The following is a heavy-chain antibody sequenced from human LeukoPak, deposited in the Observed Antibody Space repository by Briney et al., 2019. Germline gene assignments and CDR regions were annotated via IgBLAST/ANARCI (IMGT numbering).Heavy chain of an antibody. Sequence: GRSLRLSCAASGFTFDDYAMHWVRQAPGKGLEWVSLISGDGGSTYYADSVKGRFTISRDNAKNTLYLQMNTLGAEDTALYYCVRGSTDWNGMDVWGQGTTVTVPS. D-gene: IGHD3-9*01. V-gene: IGHV3-43*02. CDR3: VRGSTDWNGMDV. CDR2: ISGDGGST. J-gene: IGHJ6*02. CDR1: GFTFDDYA.